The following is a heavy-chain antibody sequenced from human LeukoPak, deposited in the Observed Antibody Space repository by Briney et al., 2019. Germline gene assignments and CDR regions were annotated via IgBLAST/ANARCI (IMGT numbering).Heavy chain of an antibody. D-gene: IGHD6-19*01. Sequence: PGGSLRLSCAASGFTFSSYSMNWVRQAPGKELEWVSSISGSSSYINYADSVKGRFTISRDNAQNSLFLQLNSLRAEDTAVYYCARDPYSSGWYKDAFDIWDQGTMVTVSS. V-gene: IGHV3-21*01. J-gene: IGHJ3*02. CDR2: ISGSSSYI. CDR1: GFTFSSYS. CDR3: ARDPYSSGWYKDAFDI.